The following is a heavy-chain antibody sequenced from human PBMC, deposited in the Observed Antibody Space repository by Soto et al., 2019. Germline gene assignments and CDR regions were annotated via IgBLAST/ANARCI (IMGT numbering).Heavy chain of an antibody. CDR3: ARVGGYYGSAYYFDL. Sequence: GASVKVSCKASGYTFTSYYMHWVRQAPGQGLEWMGIINPSGGSTSYAQKFQGRVTMTRDTSTSTVYMELSSLRSEDTAVYYCARVGGYYGSAYYFDLWGQGTPVTVSS. D-gene: IGHD3-10*01. J-gene: IGHJ4*02. CDR2: INPSGGST. V-gene: IGHV1-46*01. CDR1: GYTFTSYY.